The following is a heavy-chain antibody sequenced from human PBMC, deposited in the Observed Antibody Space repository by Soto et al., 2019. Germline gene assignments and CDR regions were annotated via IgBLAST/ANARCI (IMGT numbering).Heavy chain of an antibody. V-gene: IGHV1-18*01. D-gene: IGHD5-12*01. CDR3: ARHHGPTTSENWFNP. CDR2: ISTYSGDT. CDR1: GYTFFTYD. Sequence: ASVKVSCKASGYTFFTYDISWVRQAPGQGLEWMGWISTYSGDTKYAQKFQGRVTMTTDTSTTTAYLELRSLRSDDTAVYYCARHHGPTTSENWFNPWGQGTLVTVSS. J-gene: IGHJ5*02.